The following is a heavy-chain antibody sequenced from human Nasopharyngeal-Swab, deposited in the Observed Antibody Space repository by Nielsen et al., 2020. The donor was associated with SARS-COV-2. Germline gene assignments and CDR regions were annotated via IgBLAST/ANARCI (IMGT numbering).Heavy chain of an antibody. V-gene: IGHV4-61*10. CDR1: GGSISSGSYY. Sequence: SETLSLTCTVSGGSISSGSYYWSWIRQPAGKGLEWIGRIYHTGITNYNPSLKSRVTMSVDTSKNQFSLRLSSATPADTAVYYCARSSGWYLDNWGQGTLVTVSS. J-gene: IGHJ4*02. CDR2: IYHTGIT. CDR3: ARSSGWYLDN. D-gene: IGHD6-19*01.